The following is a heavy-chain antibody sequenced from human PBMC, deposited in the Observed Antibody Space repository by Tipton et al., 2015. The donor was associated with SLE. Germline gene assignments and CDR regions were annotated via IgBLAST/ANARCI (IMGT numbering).Heavy chain of an antibody. CDR3: AKDRPGKWEPILPYYFDY. V-gene: IGHV3-23*01. D-gene: IGHD1-26*01. CDR2: ISGSGGST. Sequence: GSLRLSCAASGFTFDDYGMSWVRQAPGKGLEWVSAISGSGGSTYYADSVKGRFTISRDNSKNTLYLQMNSLRAEDTAVYYCAKDRPGKWEPILPYYFDYWGQGTLVTVSS. J-gene: IGHJ4*02. CDR1: GFTFDDYG.